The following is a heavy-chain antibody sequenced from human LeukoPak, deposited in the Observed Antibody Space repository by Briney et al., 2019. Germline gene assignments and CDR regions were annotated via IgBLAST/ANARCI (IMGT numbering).Heavy chain of an antibody. CDR3: ARDHPITMVRGVTRGYYYYGMDV. CDR1: GGSISSGGYY. Sequence: SQTLSLTCAVSGGSISSGGYYWSWIRQHPGKGLEWIGYIYYSGSTYYNPSLKSRVTISVDTSKNQFSLKLSSVTAADTAVYYCARDHPITMVRGVTRGYYYYGMDVWGQGTTVTVSS. J-gene: IGHJ6*02. V-gene: IGHV4-31*11. D-gene: IGHD3-10*01. CDR2: IYYSGST.